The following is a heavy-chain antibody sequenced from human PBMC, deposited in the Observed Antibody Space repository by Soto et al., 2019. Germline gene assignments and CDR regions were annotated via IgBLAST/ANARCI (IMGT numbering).Heavy chain of an antibody. Sequence: SETLSLTCTVSGGSISSSSYYWGWIRQPPGKGLEWIGSIYYSGSTYYNPSLKSRVTISVDTSKNQFSLKLSSVTAADTAVYYCARLIQPHYYGSGSYYRPIRYQGTSDYYGMDVWGQGTTVTSP. CDR1: GGSISSSSYY. V-gene: IGHV4-39*01. CDR3: ARLIQPHYYGSGSYYRPIRYQGTSDYYGMDV. D-gene: IGHD3-10*01. CDR2: IYYSGST. J-gene: IGHJ6*02.